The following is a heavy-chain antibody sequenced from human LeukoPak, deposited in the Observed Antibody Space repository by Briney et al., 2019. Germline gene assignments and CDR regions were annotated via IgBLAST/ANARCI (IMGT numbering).Heavy chain of an antibody. V-gene: IGHV3-23*01. D-gene: IGHD4-17*01. CDR3: ARVPLFTVTTFDY. CDR1: AFTFSSYA. J-gene: IGHJ4*02. CDR2: ISWNSGSI. Sequence: TGGSLRLSCAASAFTFSSYAMSWVRQAPGKGLEWVSGISWNSGSIGYADSVKGRFTISRDNSKNTLYLQMNSLRAEDTAVYYCARVPLFTVTTFDYWGQGTLVTVSS.